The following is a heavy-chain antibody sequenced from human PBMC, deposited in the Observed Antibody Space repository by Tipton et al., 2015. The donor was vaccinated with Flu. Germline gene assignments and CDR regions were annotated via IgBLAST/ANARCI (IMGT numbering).Heavy chain of an antibody. CDR1: GGSISSGSYY. V-gene: IGHV4-61*02. D-gene: IGHD4-17*01. Sequence: TLSLTCTVSGGSISSGSYYWSWIRQPAGKGLEWIGRIYTSGSTNYNLSLKSRVTISVDTSKNQFSLKLSSVTAADTAVYYCARDRVGDYSGFDPWGQGTLVTVSS. CDR2: IYTSGST. J-gene: IGHJ5*02. CDR3: ARDRVGDYSGFDP.